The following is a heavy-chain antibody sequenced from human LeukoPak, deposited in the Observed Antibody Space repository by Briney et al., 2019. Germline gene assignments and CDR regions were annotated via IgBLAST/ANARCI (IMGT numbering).Heavy chain of an antibody. CDR1: GYSFTNYW. Sequence: GESLKISCKGSGYSFTNYWIGWVRQMPGKGLEWMRIIYPGDSDTRYSPSFQGQVTISADKSISTAYLQWSSLKASDTATYYCARRYSSGWSNLDYWGQGTLVTVSS. CDR3: ARRYSSGWSNLDY. CDR2: IYPGDSDT. D-gene: IGHD6-19*01. J-gene: IGHJ4*02. V-gene: IGHV5-51*01.